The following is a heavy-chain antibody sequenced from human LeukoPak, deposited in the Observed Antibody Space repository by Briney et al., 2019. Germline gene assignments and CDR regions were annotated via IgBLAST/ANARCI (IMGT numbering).Heavy chain of an antibody. J-gene: IGHJ4*02. CDR1: GFTFSSFA. CDR3: AKASNTWNYFDY. D-gene: IGHD1-1*01. Sequence: GGSLRLSCAASGFTFSSFAMSWARQAPGKGLEWVSAISGSGGSTYYADSVKGRFTISRDNSKNTLSLQMNSLRAEDTAIYYCAKASNTWNYFDYWGQGTLVTVSS. V-gene: IGHV3-23*01. CDR2: ISGSGGST.